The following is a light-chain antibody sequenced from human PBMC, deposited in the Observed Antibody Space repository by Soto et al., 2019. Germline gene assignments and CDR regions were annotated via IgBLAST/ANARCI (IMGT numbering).Light chain of an antibody. CDR3: QTWGTGTLV. CDR2: LNSDGSH. V-gene: IGLV4-69*01. J-gene: IGLJ2*01. CDR1: GGHSSYA. Sequence: QSVLTQSPSASASLGASVKLTCTLSGGHSSYAIAWHQQQPEKGPRYLMKLNSDGSHNKGDGIPDRFSGSSSGAERYLTISSLQSEDEADYYCQTWGTGTLVFGGGTQLTVL.